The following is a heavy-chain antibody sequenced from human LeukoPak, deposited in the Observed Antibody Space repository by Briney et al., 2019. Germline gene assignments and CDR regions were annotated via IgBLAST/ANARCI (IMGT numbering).Heavy chain of an antibody. CDR1: GGSISSYY. CDR2: IYYSRST. D-gene: IGHD3-10*01. V-gene: IGHV4-59*08. Sequence: SETLSLTCTVSGGSISSYYWSWIRQPPGKGLEWIGYIYYSRSTNYNPSLKSRVTISVDTSKNQFSLKLSSVTAADTAVYYCARRVVSYYGSGSYYFDYWGQGTLVTVSS. J-gene: IGHJ4*02. CDR3: ARRVVSYYGSGSYYFDY.